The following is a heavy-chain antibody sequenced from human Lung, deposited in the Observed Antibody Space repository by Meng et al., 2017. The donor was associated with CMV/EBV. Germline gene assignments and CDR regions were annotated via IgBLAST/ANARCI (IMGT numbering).Heavy chain of an antibody. J-gene: IGHJ4*02. Sequence: GGSLRLSCAASGFPFSSYAMSWVRQAPGKALEGVSAISGGGDRTYNADSVRGRFTISRDESKNTVYLQMSSMRAEDTAVYYCAKGPLRSGSYPSYFEYWGQGAXVTVSS. CDR3: AKGPLRSGSYPSYFEY. D-gene: IGHD1-26*01. CDR1: GFPFSSYA. CDR2: ISGGGDRT. V-gene: IGHV3-23*01.